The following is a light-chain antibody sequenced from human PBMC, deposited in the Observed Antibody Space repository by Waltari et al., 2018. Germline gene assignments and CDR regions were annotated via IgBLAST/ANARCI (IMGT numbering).Light chain of an antibody. CDR1: KLGDKD. J-gene: IGLJ2*01. CDR3: QAWDSGSVI. Sequence: SYDLTQSPSVSVSPGQTASITCSGDKLGDKDASWYQQKPGQSPILVIYQNDKRPSGIPERFCGSSSGNIATLTISGTQAMDEAGYYCQAWDSGSVIFGGGTKLTVL. CDR2: QND. V-gene: IGLV3-1*01.